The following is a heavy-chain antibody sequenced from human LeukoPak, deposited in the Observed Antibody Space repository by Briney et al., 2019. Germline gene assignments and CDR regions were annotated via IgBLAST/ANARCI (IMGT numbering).Heavy chain of an antibody. Sequence: GGSLRLSCAASGFTFGSYGMSWVRQAPGKGLEWVSFITPNADRTSYADSVEGRFTISRGNPRNTLYMQMNSLRDEDTAIYYCAIMHGYYDGSGYWVQWGQGTLVTVSS. V-gene: IGHV3-23*01. D-gene: IGHD3-22*01. CDR1: GFTFGSYG. CDR2: ITPNADRT. J-gene: IGHJ1*01. CDR3: AIMHGYYDGSGYWVQ.